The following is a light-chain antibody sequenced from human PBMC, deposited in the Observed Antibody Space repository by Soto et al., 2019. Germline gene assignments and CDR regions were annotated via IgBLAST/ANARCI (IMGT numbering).Light chain of an antibody. V-gene: IGKV1-5*03. CDR3: EQYSGYLYT. J-gene: IGKJ2*01. Sequence: DLRMTQSPSTLSASVGDRVTITCRASQSVSSWLAWYQQRPGKAPKVLIYKASSLESGVPSRFSGSGSGTEFTLTISSLQPDDSATYYCEQYSGYLYTFGPGTKLEIK. CDR2: KAS. CDR1: QSVSSW.